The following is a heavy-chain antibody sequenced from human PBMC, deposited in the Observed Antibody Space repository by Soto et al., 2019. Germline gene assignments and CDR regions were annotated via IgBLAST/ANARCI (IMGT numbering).Heavy chain of an antibody. CDR1: GYTFTGYY. CDR3: ARGDSVAGDLLNYGMDV. J-gene: IGHJ6*02. Sequence: ASVKVSCKASGYTFTGYYMHWVRQAPGQGLEWMGWINPNSGGTNYAQKFQGWVTMTRDTSISTAYMELSRLRSDDTAVYYCARGDSVAGDLLNYGMDVWGQGTTVTVSS. V-gene: IGHV1-2*04. CDR2: INPNSGGT. D-gene: IGHD6-19*01.